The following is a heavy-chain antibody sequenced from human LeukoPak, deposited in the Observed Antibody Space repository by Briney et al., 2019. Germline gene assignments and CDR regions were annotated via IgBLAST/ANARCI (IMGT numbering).Heavy chain of an antibody. V-gene: IGHV4-34*01. J-gene: IGHJ5*02. CDR3: ARELVKANWFDP. CDR1: GGSFSGYY. Sequence: SETLSLTCALYGGSFSGYYWSWIRQPPGKGLEWIGEINHSGSTNYNPSLKSRVTISVDTPKNQFSLKLSSVTAADTAVYYCARELVKANWFDPWGQGTLVTVSS. D-gene: IGHD1-1*01. CDR2: INHSGST.